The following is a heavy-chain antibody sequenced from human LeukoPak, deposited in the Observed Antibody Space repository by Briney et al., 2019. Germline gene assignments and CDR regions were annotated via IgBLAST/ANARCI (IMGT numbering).Heavy chain of an antibody. D-gene: IGHD2-21*02. J-gene: IGHJ4*02. V-gene: IGHV3-23*01. CDR1: GFTFSSFA. Sequence: GVSLRLSCAASGFTFSSFAMSWVRQTPGKGLEWVSSISSSGRNTYYADSVKGRFTISRDNSENTLYLQVSSLRAEDTAMYYCAKRDRPCSGDCSAPYYFDYWGQGTLVTVSS. CDR2: ISSSGRNT. CDR3: AKRDRPCSGDCSAPYYFDY.